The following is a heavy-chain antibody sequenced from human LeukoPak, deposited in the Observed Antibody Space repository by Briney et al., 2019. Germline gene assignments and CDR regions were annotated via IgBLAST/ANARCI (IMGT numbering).Heavy chain of an antibody. CDR1: GGSFSGYY. CDR3: ATFVRIAAAGTFDY. Sequence: SETLSLTCAVYGGSFSGYYWSWIRQPPGKGLEWIGYIYYSGSTNYNPSLKSRVTISVDTSKNQFSLKLSSVTAADTAVYYCATFVRIAAAGTFDYWGQGTLVTVSS. V-gene: IGHV4-59*01. D-gene: IGHD6-13*01. CDR2: IYYSGST. J-gene: IGHJ4*02.